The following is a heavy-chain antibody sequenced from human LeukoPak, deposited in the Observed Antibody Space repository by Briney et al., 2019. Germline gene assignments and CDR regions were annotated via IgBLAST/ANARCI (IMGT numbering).Heavy chain of an antibody. V-gene: IGHV4-39*01. CDR1: GGSISSSSYH. Sequence: SETLSLTCSVSGGSISSSSYHWGWIRQSPGKGLEWIGRFYYSGSAYYNPSLKSRLTISVDTSKNQFSLKLSSVTAADTAVYYCARCISMVRGVIRPPDYWGQGTLVTVSS. D-gene: IGHD3-10*01. CDR2: FYYSGSA. J-gene: IGHJ4*02. CDR3: ARCISMVRGVIRPPDY.